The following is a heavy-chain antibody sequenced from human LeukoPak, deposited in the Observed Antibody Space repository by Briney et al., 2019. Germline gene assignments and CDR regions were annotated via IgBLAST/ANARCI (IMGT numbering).Heavy chain of an antibody. Sequence: SETLSLTCAVYGGSFSGYYWSWIRQPPGKGLEWIGEINHSGSTNYNPSLKSRVTISVDTSKNQFSLKLSSVTAADTAVYYCARESASYSSSWYFDYWGQGTLVTVSS. CDR1: GGSFSGYY. V-gene: IGHV4-34*01. J-gene: IGHJ4*02. D-gene: IGHD6-13*01. CDR3: ARESASYSSSWYFDY. CDR2: INHSGST.